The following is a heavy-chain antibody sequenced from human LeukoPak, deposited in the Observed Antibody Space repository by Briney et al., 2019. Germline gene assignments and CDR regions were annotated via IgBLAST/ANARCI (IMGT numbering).Heavy chain of an antibody. V-gene: IGHV3-23*01. CDR2: ISGSGGTT. D-gene: IGHD2-2*01. Sequence: GGSLRLSCAASGFTLNNYAMSWVRQAPGKGLEWVSAISGSGGTTYYADSVKGRFTFSRDNSKNTLYLQMNSLRAEDTAVYYCAKVGPGCSSTSCYPGYWGQGTLVTVSS. CDR3: AKVGPGCSSTSCYPGY. J-gene: IGHJ4*02. CDR1: GFTLNNYA.